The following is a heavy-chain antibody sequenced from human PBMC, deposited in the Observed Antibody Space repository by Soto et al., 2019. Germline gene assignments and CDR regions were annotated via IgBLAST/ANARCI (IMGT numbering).Heavy chain of an antibody. J-gene: IGHJ6*02. D-gene: IGHD6-19*01. V-gene: IGHV3-21*04. CDR2: ISSSSSYI. CDR1: GFTFSSYS. Sequence: GGSLRLSCAASGFTFSSYSMNWVRQAPGKGLEWVSSISSSSSYIYYADSVKGRFTISRDNAKNSLYLQMNSLRAEDTAVYYCAKDGAVAGVYYYYYGMDVWGQGTTVTVSS. CDR3: AKDGAVAGVYYYYYGMDV.